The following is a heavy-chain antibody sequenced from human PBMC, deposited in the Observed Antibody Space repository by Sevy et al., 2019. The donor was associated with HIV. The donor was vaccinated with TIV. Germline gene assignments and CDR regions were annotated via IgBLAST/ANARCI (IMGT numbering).Heavy chain of an antibody. CDR2: ISYDGSNK. Sequence: GGSLRLSCAASGFTFSSYAMHWVRQAPGKGLEWVAVISYDGSNKYYADSVKGRFTISRDNSKNTLYLQMNSLRAEDTAVYYCARGYCSSTSCYAVPAFFDYWGQGTLVTVSS. D-gene: IGHD2-2*01. CDR1: GFTFSSYA. J-gene: IGHJ4*02. CDR3: ARGYCSSTSCYAVPAFFDY. V-gene: IGHV3-30-3*01.